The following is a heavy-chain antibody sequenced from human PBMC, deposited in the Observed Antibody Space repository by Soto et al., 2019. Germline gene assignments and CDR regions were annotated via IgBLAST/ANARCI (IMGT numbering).Heavy chain of an antibody. J-gene: IGHJ6*02. V-gene: IGHV4-39*01. Sequence: ASETLSLTCSVSGYSVTISDYCWACIRQPPGKGLEWIGSMFYSGLTYYNPSLKSRVTLSVDTSKNQFSVRLNSVTAADTAVYYCAPLSVSLSGPYGIHVWGQGTTVTVSS. D-gene: IGHD1-26*01. CDR3: APLSVSLSGPYGIHV. CDR2: MFYSGLT. CDR1: GYSVTISDYC.